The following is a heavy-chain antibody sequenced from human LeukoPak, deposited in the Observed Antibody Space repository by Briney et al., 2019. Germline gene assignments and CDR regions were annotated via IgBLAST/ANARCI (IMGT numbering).Heavy chain of an antibody. J-gene: IGHJ5*02. Sequence: SETLSLTCTVSGGSISSSSYYWGWIRQPPGKGLEWIGSMYHSGSTYYNPSLKSRVTISVDTSMNHFSLKLSSVTAADTAVYYCARRYYYVSGSYYNHFDPWGQGTLVTVSS. V-gene: IGHV4-39*02. CDR2: MYHSGST. CDR1: GGSISSSSYY. D-gene: IGHD3-10*01. CDR3: ARRYYYVSGSYYNHFDP.